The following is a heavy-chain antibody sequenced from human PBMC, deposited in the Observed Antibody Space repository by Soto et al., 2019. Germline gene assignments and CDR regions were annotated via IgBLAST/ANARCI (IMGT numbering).Heavy chain of an antibody. Sequence: EVQLLESGGGLVQPGGSLRLSCAASGFTFSSYAMSWVRQAPGKGLEWVSAISGSGGSTYYADSVKGRFTISRDNSKNTQYLQMNSLRAEDTAVYYCAKYARYNWNYASHFIDYWGQGTLVTVSS. CDR1: GFTFSSYA. CDR2: ISGSGGST. CDR3: AKYARYNWNYASHFIDY. D-gene: IGHD1-7*01. V-gene: IGHV3-23*01. J-gene: IGHJ4*02.